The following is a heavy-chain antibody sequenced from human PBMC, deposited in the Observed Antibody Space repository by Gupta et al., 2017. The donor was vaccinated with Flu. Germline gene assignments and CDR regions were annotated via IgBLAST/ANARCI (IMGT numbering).Heavy chain of an antibody. J-gene: IGHJ4*02. CDR1: GFTFSNYA. V-gene: IGHV3-48*03. CDR2: ISHTGSDT. Sequence: EMQLVESGGGLLQPGGSLRLSCAASGFTFSNYAMVWVRQAPGKGLEWLSYISHTGSDTHYACSVKGRFTISRDNANATLFLQMRGMTVEDKAVYYCATEAYAGIGFESWGQGTLVTVSS. D-gene: IGHD6-13*01. CDR3: ATEAYAGIGFES.